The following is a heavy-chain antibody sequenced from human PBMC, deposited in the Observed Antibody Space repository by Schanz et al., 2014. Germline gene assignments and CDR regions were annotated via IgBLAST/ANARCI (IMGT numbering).Heavy chain of an antibody. V-gene: IGHV3-30*09. CDR1: GFTFSRHA. J-gene: IGHJ4*02. CDR2: ITYDGSNK. D-gene: IGHD3-16*01. Sequence: VQLVESGGGVVQPGRSLRLSCAASGFTFSRHAMHWVRQAAGKGLEWVAAITYDGSNKYYAESVKGRFAISRDNSKDTLYLQMNSLKTEDTAVYYCAKIGYGGLLNYYIDHWGQGTLVTVSS. CDR3: AKIGYGGLLNYYIDH.